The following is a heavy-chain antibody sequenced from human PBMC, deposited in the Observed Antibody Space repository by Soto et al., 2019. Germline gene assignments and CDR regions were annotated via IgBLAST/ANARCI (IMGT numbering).Heavy chain of an antibody. Sequence: PGGSLRLSCAASGFTFSSYGMHWVRQAPGKGLEWVAVISYDGSNKYYADSVKGRFTISRDNSKNTLYLQMNSLRAEDTAVYYCATLTKFDYWGQGTLVTVSS. CDR1: GFTFSSYG. V-gene: IGHV3-30*03. CDR2: ISYDGSNK. J-gene: IGHJ4*02. CDR3: ATLTKFDY. D-gene: IGHD4-17*01.